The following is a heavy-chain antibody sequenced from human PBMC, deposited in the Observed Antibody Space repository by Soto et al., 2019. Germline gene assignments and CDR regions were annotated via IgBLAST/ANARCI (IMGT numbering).Heavy chain of an antibody. CDR2: ISDDGSNK. V-gene: IGHV3-30*18. CDR1: GFTFSSYG. J-gene: IGHJ3*02. Sequence: QVQLVESGGGVVQPGRSLRLSCAASGFTFSSYGMYWVRQAPGKGLEWVAVISDDGSNKYYADSVKGRFTISRDNSKNTLYLQMNSLRAEDTAVYYCVKDQTHAFDIWGQGTMVTVSS. CDR3: VKDQTHAFDI.